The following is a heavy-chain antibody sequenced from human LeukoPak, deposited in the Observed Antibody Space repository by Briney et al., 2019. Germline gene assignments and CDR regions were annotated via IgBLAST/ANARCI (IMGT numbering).Heavy chain of an antibody. Sequence: PGGSLRLSCTASGFTFGDYAMSWFRQAPGKGLEWVGFIRRKGYGGTKEYAASVKGRFTISRDDTKSIAYLQMSSLKTEDTAVYYCTRPYYYDSSGYHYPHYWGQGTLVTVSS. J-gene: IGHJ4*02. V-gene: IGHV3-49*03. CDR2: IRRKGYGGTK. CDR1: GFTFGDYA. CDR3: TRPYYYDSSGYHYPHY. D-gene: IGHD3-22*01.